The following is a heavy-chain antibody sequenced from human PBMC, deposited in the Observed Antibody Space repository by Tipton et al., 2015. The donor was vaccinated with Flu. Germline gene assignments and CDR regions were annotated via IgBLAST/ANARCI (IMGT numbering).Heavy chain of an antibody. D-gene: IGHD4-17*01. J-gene: IGHJ5*02. CDR1: GFASDDYA. V-gene: IGHV3-9*02. CDR3: AKARGPTVTMNCFDA. Sequence: RSLRLSCAASGFASDDYAMHWIRQAPGKGLEWVSGISWDSGIVDYADSVKGRFTISRDNAKNSLYLEVISLRPEDTAFYYCAKARGPTVTMNCFDAWGQGTLVTVSS. CDR2: ISWDSGIV.